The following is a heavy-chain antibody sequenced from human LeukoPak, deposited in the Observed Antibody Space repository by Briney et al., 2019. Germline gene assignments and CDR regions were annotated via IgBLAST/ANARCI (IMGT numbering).Heavy chain of an antibody. Sequence: SETLSLTCAVYGGSFSGYYWSWIRQPPRKGLEWIGEINHSGSTNYNPSLKSRVTISADTSKNQLSLKLSSVTAADTAVYYCARGLEIGVIVVVPASVSPFDYWGQGTLVTVSS. CDR2: INHSGST. V-gene: IGHV4-34*01. CDR3: ARGLEIGVIVVVPASVSPFDY. J-gene: IGHJ4*02. D-gene: IGHD2-2*01. CDR1: GGSFSGYY.